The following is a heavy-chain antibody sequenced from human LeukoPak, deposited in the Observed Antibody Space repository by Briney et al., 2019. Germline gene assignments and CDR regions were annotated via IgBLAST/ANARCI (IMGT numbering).Heavy chain of an antibody. CDR2: ISYDGSIK. CDR3: ARDPVNYDPWIGYYHY. J-gene: IGHJ4*02. CDR1: GFTFSTYA. D-gene: IGHD3-3*01. V-gene: IGHV3-30*01. Sequence: GGSLRLSCAASGFTFSTYAMHWVRQVPGKGLEWVAVISYDGSIKYYADSVKGRFIISRDNSKNTLHLQMNSLRAEDTAVYYCARDPVNYDPWIGYYHYWGQGTLVTVSS.